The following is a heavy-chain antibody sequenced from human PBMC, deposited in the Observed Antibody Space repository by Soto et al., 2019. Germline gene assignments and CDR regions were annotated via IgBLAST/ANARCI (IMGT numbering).Heavy chain of an antibody. CDR1: GYSFTSDW. Sequence: PGESLKVSCKGSGYSFTSDWINWVRQMPGKGLEWMGIIYPGDSDTRYSPSFQGQVTISADKSISTAYLQWSSLKASDTAMYYCARRPTVGSFGMDVWGQGTTVTVSS. J-gene: IGHJ6*02. V-gene: IGHV5-51*01. CDR3: ARRPTVGSFGMDV. D-gene: IGHD3-10*01. CDR2: IYPGDSDT.